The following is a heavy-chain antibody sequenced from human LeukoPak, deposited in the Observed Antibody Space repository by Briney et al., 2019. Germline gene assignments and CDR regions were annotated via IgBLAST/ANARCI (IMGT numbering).Heavy chain of an antibody. V-gene: IGHV4-34*01. J-gene: IGHJ6*03. Sequence: SETLSLTCAVYGGSFSGYYWSWIRQPPGKGLEWIGEINHSGSTNYNPSLKSRVTISVDTSKNQFSLKLSSVTAADTAVYYCALHGKLGIPVRAPRYYYYMDVWGKGTTVTVSS. CDR1: GGSFSGYY. CDR3: ALHGKLGIPVRAPRYYYYMDV. CDR2: INHSGST. D-gene: IGHD7-27*01.